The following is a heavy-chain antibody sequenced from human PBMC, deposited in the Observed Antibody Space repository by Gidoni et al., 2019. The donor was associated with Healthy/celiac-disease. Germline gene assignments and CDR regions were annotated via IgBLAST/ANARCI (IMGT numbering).Heavy chain of an antibody. J-gene: IGHJ6*02. CDR1: GYTFTGYY. V-gene: IGHV1-2*04. CDR2: INPNSGGT. D-gene: IGHD3-3*01. Sequence: QVQLVQSGAEVQKPGASVKVSCTASGYTFTGYYMHWVRQAPGQGLEWMGWINPNSGGTNYAQKFQGWVTMTRDTSISTAYMELSRLRSDDTAVYYCARDGGGGGWSTGYYGMDVWGQGTTVTVSS. CDR3: ARDGGGGGWSTGYYGMDV.